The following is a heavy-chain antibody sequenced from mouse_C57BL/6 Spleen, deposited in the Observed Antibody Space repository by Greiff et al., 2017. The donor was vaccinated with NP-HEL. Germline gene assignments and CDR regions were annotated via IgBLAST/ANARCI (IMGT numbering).Heavy chain of an antibody. J-gene: IGHJ3*01. CDR2: IYPGNSDT. CDR3: TRERYGSSYEFAY. Sequence: EVQLQQSGTVLARPGASVKMSCKTSGYTFTSYWMHWVKQRPGQGLEWIGAIYPGNSDTSYNQKFKGKAKLTAVTSASTAYMELSSLTNEDSAVYYCTRERYGSSYEFAYWGQGTLVTVSA. CDR1: GYTFTSYW. D-gene: IGHD1-1*01. V-gene: IGHV1-5*01.